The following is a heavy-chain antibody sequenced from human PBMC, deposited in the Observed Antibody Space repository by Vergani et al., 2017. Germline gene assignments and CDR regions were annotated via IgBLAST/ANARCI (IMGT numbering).Heavy chain of an antibody. CDR1: GFTLSNYN. J-gene: IGHJ4*02. CDR3: AKHFRGWGIDY. V-gene: IGHV3-30*02. Sequence: QVQLVESVGGVVQRGGSLRLSCATSGFTLSNYNMQWIRQGPGKGLEFVAFIQFYGSNQYYADSVKGRFTLSRDFSKNTLYLQMNSLRTDDTATYYCAKHFRGWGIDYWGQGTQVIVSS. D-gene: IGHD3-16*01. CDR2: IQFYGSNQ.